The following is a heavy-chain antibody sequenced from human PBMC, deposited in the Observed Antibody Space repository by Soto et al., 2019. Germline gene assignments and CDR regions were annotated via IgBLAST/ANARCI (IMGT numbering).Heavy chain of an antibody. CDR2: IFWDDDK. CDR1: GFSLSTSGVA. D-gene: IGHD3-3*01. Sequence: ESGPTLVNPTQTLTLTCTFSGFSLSTSGVAVGWIRQAPRKAPEWLAFIFWDDDKRYSPSLENRLTITKDTSKNQVVLTMTNMDPVDTATYYCARIFDFWSGYYVSYWGRGTLVTVSS. CDR3: ARIFDFWSGYYVSY. V-gene: IGHV2-5*02. J-gene: IGHJ4*02.